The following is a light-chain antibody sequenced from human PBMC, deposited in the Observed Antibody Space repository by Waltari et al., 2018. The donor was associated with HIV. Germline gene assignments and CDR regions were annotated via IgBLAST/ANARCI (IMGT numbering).Light chain of an antibody. Sequence: EIVLTQSPATLSLYPGERATLSCRASQSVCRFLACYQQKPGQAPRLLLYNASDRATGIPASCGAGGSGTDFTLTVSSLEPEDFAVYCCHQRRNWPPPFGQGTRLEFK. CDR3: HQRRNWPPP. J-gene: IGKJ5*01. V-gene: IGKV3-11*01. CDR2: NAS. CDR1: QSVCRF.